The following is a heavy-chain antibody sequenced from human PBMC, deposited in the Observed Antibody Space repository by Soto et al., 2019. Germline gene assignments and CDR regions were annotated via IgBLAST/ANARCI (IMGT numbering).Heavy chain of an antibody. V-gene: IGHV4-34*01. CDR3: ARHQSHSSSYVDP. CDR2: TYYSGST. Sequence: SETLSLTCAVYGGSFSGYYWTWIRQPPGTGLEWIGSTYYSGSTYYNPSLKSRVTISVDTSKNQFSLKLSSVTAADTAVYYCARHQSHSSSYVDPWGQGTLVTVSS. CDR1: GGSFSGYY. D-gene: IGHD6-13*01. J-gene: IGHJ5*02.